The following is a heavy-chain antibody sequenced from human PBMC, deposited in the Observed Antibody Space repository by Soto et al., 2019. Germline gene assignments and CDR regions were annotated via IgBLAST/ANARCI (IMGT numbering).Heavy chain of an antibody. CDR3: ARPKGSYSSGYYYFDY. D-gene: IGHD6-19*01. J-gene: IGHJ4*02. CDR1: GGTFGTYA. Sequence: SVKVSCKTSGGTFGTYAIYWVRQAPGQGLEWMGATIPLFGTADYAQEFQGRVTITADESTSTAYMELSSLRSEDTAVYYCARPKGSYSSGYYYFDYWGQGTLVTVS. V-gene: IGHV1-69*13. CDR2: TIPLFGTA.